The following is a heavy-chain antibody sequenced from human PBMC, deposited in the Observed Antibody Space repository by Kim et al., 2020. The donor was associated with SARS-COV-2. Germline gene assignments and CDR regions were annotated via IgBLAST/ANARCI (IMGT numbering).Heavy chain of an antibody. V-gene: IGHV3-30*04. CDR1: GFTFSSYA. Sequence: GGSLRLSCAASGFTFSSYAMHWVRQAPGKGLEWVAVISYDGSNKYYADSVKGRFTISRDNSKNTLYLQMNSLRAEDTAVYYCARAAIAVAVGDYWGQGTLVTVSS. CDR3: ARAAIAVAVGDY. CDR2: ISYDGSNK. J-gene: IGHJ4*02. D-gene: IGHD6-19*01.